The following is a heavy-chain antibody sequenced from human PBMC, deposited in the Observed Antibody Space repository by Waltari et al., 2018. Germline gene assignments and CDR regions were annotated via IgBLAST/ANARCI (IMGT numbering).Heavy chain of an antibody. Sequence: EVHLVQSGAEVKKPGESLKISCKGSGYSFTSYWIGWLLQMHGQGLEWMGIIYPGDSDTRYNPSFQGQVTISADKSISTAYLQWSSLKASDTAMYYCASLYCSGGSCYSDAFDIWGQGTMVTVSS. D-gene: IGHD2-15*01. CDR2: IYPGDSDT. CDR3: ASLYCSGGSCYSDAFDI. J-gene: IGHJ3*02. V-gene: IGHV5-51*01. CDR1: GYSFTSYW.